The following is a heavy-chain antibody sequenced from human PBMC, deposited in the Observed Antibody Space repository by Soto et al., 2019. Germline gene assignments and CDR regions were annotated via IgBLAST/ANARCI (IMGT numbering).Heavy chain of an antibody. Sequence: QVQLVQSGAEVKKPGSSVKVSCKASGGTFSSYAISWVRQAPGQGLEWMGGLIPIFGTADYAQKFQGRVTITADESKSPAYMELSSLRSEVTAVYYCATHATATINYYYGMDVWGQGPTVTVSS. D-gene: IGHD6-25*01. V-gene: IGHV1-69*12. CDR3: ATHATATINYYYGMDV. CDR2: LIPIFGTA. CDR1: GGTFSSYA. J-gene: IGHJ6*02.